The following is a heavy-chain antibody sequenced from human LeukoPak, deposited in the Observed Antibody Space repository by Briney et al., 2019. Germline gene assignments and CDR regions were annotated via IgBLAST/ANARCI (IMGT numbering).Heavy chain of an antibody. CDR1: GGSFSGYY. D-gene: IGHD3-9*01. Sequence: PSETLSLTCAVYGGSFSGYYWSWIRQPPGKGLEWIGEINHSGSTNYNPSLKSRGTISVDTSKTQFSLKLSSVTAADTAVYYCAREPDYDILTGYYYYYGMDVWGQGTTVTVSS. V-gene: IGHV4-34*01. CDR2: INHSGST. J-gene: IGHJ6*02. CDR3: AREPDYDILTGYYYYYGMDV.